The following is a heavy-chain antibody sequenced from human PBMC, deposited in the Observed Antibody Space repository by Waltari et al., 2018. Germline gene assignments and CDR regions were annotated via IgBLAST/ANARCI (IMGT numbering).Heavy chain of an antibody. D-gene: IGHD5-12*01. J-gene: IGHJ4*02. CDR3: AADGGVYSGYEFDY. Sequence: QKELVQSGPEVKKPGTSVKVSCKASGFTFTNSAIQWVRQARGQRLGWIGWIVVGSGNTDYAQKFQERVTITRDMSTSTAYMELSSLRSEDTAVYYCAADGGVYSGYEFDYWGQGTLVTVSS. V-gene: IGHV1-58*02. CDR1: GFTFTNSA. CDR2: IVVGSGNT.